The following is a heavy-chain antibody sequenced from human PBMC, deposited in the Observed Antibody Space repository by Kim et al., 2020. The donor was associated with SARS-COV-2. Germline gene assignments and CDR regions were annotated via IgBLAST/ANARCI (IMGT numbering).Heavy chain of an antibody. CDR2: IRSKPYGGTT. CDR3: ISYYDSSGYYWALDY. V-gene: IGHV3-49*04. J-gene: IGHJ4*02. D-gene: IGHD3-22*01. CDR1: GFTFDDYA. Sequence: GGSLRLSCTASGFTFDDYALSWVRQAPGKGLEWLGFIRSKPYGGTTEYAASVIGRFTISRDDSRRIAYLQMNSLKTGDTAVYYCISYYDSSGYYWALDYWGQGTLVTVSS.